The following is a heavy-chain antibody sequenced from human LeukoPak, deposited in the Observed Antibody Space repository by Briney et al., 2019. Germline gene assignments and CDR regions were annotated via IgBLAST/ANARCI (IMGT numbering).Heavy chain of an antibody. CDR1: GFTFSSYA. Sequence: PGGSLRLSCAASGFTFSSYAMHWVRQAPGKGLEWVAVISYDGSNKYYADSVKGRFTISRDNSKNTLYLQMNSLRAEDTAVYYCAKSGYQFDYWGQGTLVTVSS. D-gene: IGHD2-2*01. CDR2: ISYDGSNK. V-gene: IGHV3-30-3*01. J-gene: IGHJ4*02. CDR3: AKSGYQFDY.